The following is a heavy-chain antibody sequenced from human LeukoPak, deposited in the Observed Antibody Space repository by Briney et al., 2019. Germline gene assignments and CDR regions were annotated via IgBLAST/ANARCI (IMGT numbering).Heavy chain of an antibody. D-gene: IGHD1/OR15-1a*01. CDR1: GFTSSSYW. Sequence: GGSLRLSCAASGFTSSSYWMSWVRQAPGKGLEWVANINKDGSDKNYVDSVKGRFTVSRDNAKNSLYLQMNSLRAEDTAVYYCARFSRTNIGYWGRGSLVTVSS. CDR2: INKDGSDK. J-gene: IGHJ4*02. V-gene: IGHV3-7*01. CDR3: ARFSRTNIGY.